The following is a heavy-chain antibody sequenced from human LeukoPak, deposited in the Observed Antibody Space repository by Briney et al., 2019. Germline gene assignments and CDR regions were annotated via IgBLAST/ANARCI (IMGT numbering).Heavy chain of an antibody. CDR1: GGSIISSNYY. V-gene: IGHV4-39*07. CDR2: IYQSGSGSS. Sequence: SETLSLTCSVSGGSIISSNYYWGWIRQPPGKGLEWIGSIYQSGSGSSYYNPSLKSRVTISVDTSKNQFSLKLSSVTAADTAVYYCARGGYSYGYWFWFDPWGQGTLVTVSS. CDR3: ARGGYSYGYWFWFDP. D-gene: IGHD5-18*01. J-gene: IGHJ5*02.